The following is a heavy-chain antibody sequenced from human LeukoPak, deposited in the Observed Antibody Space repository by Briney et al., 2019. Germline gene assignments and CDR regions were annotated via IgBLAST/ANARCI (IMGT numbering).Heavy chain of an antibody. CDR2: IVPSGGTT. J-gene: IGHJ4*02. V-gene: IGHV3-23*01. D-gene: IGHD5-24*01. Sequence: GGSLRLSCAASGFTFSMYSMNWVRQAPGKGLEWVSGIVPSGGTTYYADSVKGRFTVSRDNSKNTLYLQMNSLRADDTAVYYCARDSRWLQFDYWGQGTLVTVSS. CDR1: GFTFSMYS. CDR3: ARDSRWLQFDY.